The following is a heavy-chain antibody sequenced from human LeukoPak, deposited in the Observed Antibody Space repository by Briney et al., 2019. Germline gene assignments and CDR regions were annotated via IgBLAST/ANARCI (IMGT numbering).Heavy chain of an antibody. V-gene: IGHV3-23*01. CDR1: GLTFNNYA. CDR2: ISGSGGST. J-gene: IGHJ4*02. CDR3: AKDWRGDGTGDY. D-gene: IGHD3-10*01. Sequence: GGFLRLSCAVSGLTFNNYAMSWVRQAPGKGLEWVSAISGSGGSTYYADSVKGRFTISRDNSKNTLYLQMNSLRAEDTAVYYCAKDWRGDGTGDYWGQGTLVTVSS.